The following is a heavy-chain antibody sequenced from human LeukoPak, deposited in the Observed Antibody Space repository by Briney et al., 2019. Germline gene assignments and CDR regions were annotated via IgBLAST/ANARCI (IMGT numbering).Heavy chain of an antibody. CDR1: GFTFSSYG. V-gene: IGHV3-30*18. D-gene: IGHD3-22*01. Sequence: GSLRLFCAASGFTFSSYGMHWVRQAPGKGLEWVAVISYDGSNKYYADSVKGRFTISRDNSKNTLYLQMNSLRAEDTAVYYCAKDSEGYDYWGQGTLVTVSS. CDR3: AKDSEGYDY. J-gene: IGHJ4*02. CDR2: ISYDGSNK.